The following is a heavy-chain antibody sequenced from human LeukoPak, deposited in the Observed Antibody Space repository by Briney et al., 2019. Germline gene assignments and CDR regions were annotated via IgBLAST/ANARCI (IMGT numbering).Heavy chain of an antibody. CDR1: GDSISSYY. D-gene: IGHD6-13*01. J-gene: IGHJ4*02. V-gene: IGHV4-59*01. CDR2: IYYSGST. CDR3: ASSGTARVFDY. Sequence: PSETLSLTCTVSGDSISSYYWSWIRQPPGKGLEWIGYIYYSGSTNYNPSLKSRVTISVDTSKNQFSLKLSSVTAADTAVYYCASSGTARVFDYWGQGTLVTVSS.